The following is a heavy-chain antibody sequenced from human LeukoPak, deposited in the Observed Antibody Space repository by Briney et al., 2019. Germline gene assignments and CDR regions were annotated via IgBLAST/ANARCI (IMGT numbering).Heavy chain of an antibody. Sequence: SETLSLTCTVSGGSASGHYWSWIRQPPGRGLEWIGYMYYTGNTNYSPSFKSRVTISVDTSKNQFSLKLSSVTAADTAVYYCARHLSSSWYRWFDPWSQGTLVTVSS. D-gene: IGHD6-13*01. J-gene: IGHJ5*02. CDR3: ARHLSSSWYRWFDP. CDR1: GGSASGHY. V-gene: IGHV4-59*08. CDR2: MYYTGNT.